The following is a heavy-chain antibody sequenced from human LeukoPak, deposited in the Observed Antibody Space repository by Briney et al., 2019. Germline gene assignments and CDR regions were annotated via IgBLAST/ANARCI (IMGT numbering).Heavy chain of an antibody. CDR2: ISNSDGST. D-gene: IGHD6-19*01. V-gene: IGHV3-23*01. CDR3: AKDRIAVAGMSYYFDY. J-gene: IGHJ4*02. Sequence: PGGSLRLSCAASGFTFSSYAMSWVRQAPGKGLEWVSSISNSDGSTYYAASVKGRFTISRDNSKNTLYLQMNSLRAEDTAVYYCAKDRIAVAGMSYYFDYWGQGTLVTVSS. CDR1: GFTFSSYA.